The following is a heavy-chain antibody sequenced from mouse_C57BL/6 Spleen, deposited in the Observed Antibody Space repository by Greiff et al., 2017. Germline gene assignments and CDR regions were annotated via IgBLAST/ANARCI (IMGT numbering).Heavy chain of an antibody. V-gene: IGHV1-15*01. J-gene: IGHJ4*01. CDR1: GYTFTDYE. D-gene: IGHD3-2*02. Sequence: VQLVESGAELVRPGASVTLSCKASGYTFTDYEMHWVKQTPVHGLEWIGAIDPETGGTAYNQKFKGKAILTADKSSSTAYMELRSLTSEDSAVYYCTRYSGYYDMDYWGQGTSVTVSS. CDR3: TRYSGYYDMDY. CDR2: IDPETGGT.